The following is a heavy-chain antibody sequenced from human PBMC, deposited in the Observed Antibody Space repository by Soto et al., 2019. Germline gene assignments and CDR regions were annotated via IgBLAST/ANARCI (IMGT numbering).Heavy chain of an antibody. J-gene: IGHJ4*02. Sequence: GGSLRLSCAASGFNLGTHWMTWLRQAPGQGLEWVANINPDGSIKYYVDSVKGRFTISRDNGKNSLYLQMDSLRTEDSAVYYCVKPDGGNSWGDYWGQGTPVTVPQ. D-gene: IGHD2-21*02. V-gene: IGHV3-7*03. CDR2: INPDGSIK. CDR3: VKPDGGNSWGDY. CDR1: GFNLGTHW.